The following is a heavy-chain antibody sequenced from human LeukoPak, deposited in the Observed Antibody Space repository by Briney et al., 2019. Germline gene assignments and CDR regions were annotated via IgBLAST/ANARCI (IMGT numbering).Heavy chain of an antibody. J-gene: IGHJ4*02. CDR3: AKGINYYDSSGMPY. CDR1: GFTFSSYA. Sequence: PGGSLRLSCAASGFTFSSYAMSWVRQAPGKGLEWVAVISYDGSNKYYADSVKGRFTISRDNSKNTLYLQMNSLRAEDTAVYYCAKGINYYDSSGMPYWGQGTLVTVSS. CDR2: ISYDGSNK. D-gene: IGHD3-22*01. V-gene: IGHV3-30*18.